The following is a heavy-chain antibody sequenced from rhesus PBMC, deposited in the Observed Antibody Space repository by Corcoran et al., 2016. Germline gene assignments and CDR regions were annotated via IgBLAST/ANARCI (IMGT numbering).Heavy chain of an antibody. Sequence: QVQLQESGPGVVKPSETLSLTCAVSGGSITSSYDWSWIRQAPGKGLERIGYIYGCSEHTDYGKSHKDRVTMSKDASKNQCSLNLNSVTAADTAVYYCARNDYSKYYVDYWGQGVLVTVSS. J-gene: IGHJ4*01. D-gene: IGHD4-35*01. CDR3: ARNDYSKYYVDY. CDR2: IYGCSEHT. V-gene: IGHV4-76*01. CDR1: GGSITSSYD.